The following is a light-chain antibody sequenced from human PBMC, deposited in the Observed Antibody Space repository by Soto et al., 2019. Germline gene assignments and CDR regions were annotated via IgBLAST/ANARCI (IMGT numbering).Light chain of an antibody. CDR3: QSYDNSLIGFAV. CDR2: GDS. V-gene: IGLV1-40*01. J-gene: IGLJ7*01. Sequence: QSVLTQPPSVSGAPGQRVTIIYTGSSSNIGAGYDVQWYQQLPGTAPKVLIYGDSNRPSGVPDRFSGSKSGTSASLAITGLQAEDEADYYCQSYDNSLIGFAVFGGGTQLTVL. CDR1: SSNIGAGYD.